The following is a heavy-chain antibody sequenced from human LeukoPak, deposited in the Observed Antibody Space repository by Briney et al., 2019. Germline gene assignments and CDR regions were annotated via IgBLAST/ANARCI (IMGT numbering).Heavy chain of an antibody. CDR1: GFTFSSYE. Sequence: PGGSLRLCCTASGFTFSSYEMNWVRQAPGKGLEWVSYISSSGSTIYYADSVKGRFTISRDNAKNSLYLQMNSLRAEDTAVYYCARFGVVVAAPIDSWGQGTLVTVSS. J-gene: IGHJ4*02. CDR2: ISSSGSTI. D-gene: IGHD2-15*01. V-gene: IGHV3-48*03. CDR3: ARFGVVVAAPIDS.